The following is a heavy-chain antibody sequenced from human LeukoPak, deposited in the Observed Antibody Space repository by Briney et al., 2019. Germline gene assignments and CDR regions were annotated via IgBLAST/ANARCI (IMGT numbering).Heavy chain of an antibody. CDR2: ISRSGDIT. Sequence: GGSLRLSCAASGAAFTKYGMKWVRQSAGAGLEYILGISRSGDITHYADSVKGRFTISRDNVQNTLYLQMNSLRAEDTALYYCATEGFYYWGPGTQVTVSS. J-gene: IGHJ4*02. V-gene: IGHV3-23*01. CDR1: GAAFTKYG. CDR3: ATEGFYY.